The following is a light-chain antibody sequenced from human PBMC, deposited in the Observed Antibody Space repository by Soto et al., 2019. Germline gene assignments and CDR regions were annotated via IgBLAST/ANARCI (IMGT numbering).Light chain of an antibody. J-gene: IGKJ5*01. Sequence: EIVMTQSPATLSVSPGETASLSCRASQSAGNFLAWYQQKPDQAPRLLIHDASHRAAGIPARFSGSGFGTGFTLTISSLEPEDAAVYYCQQRSNWPPITFGQGTRLEIK. V-gene: IGKV3-11*01. CDR3: QQRSNWPPIT. CDR1: QSAGNF. CDR2: DAS.